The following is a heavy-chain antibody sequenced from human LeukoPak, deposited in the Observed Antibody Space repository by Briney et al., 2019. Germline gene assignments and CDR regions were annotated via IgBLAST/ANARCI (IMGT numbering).Heavy chain of an antibody. V-gene: IGHV3-23*01. CDR1: GFTFSSYA. CDR2: ISVSGGST. D-gene: IGHD3-22*01. J-gene: IGHJ4*02. Sequence: GGSLRLSCAASGFTFSSYAMSWVRQAPGKGLEWVSAISVSGGSTYYADSVKGAFTISRDNSKNTLYLQMNSLRAEDTAVYYCAKGPAMIVVVMYFDYWGQGTLVTVSS. CDR3: AKGPAMIVVVMYFDY.